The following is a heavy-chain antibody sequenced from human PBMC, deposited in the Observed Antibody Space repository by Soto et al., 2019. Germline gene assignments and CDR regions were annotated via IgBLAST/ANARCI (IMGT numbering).Heavy chain of an antibody. J-gene: IGHJ4*02. CDR3: AKDPPISYDSSGYYYDAVGYFDY. V-gene: IGHV3-33*06. CDR2: IWYDGSNK. CDR1: GFTFSSYG. Sequence: GGSLRLSCAASGFTFSSYGMHWVRQAPGKGLEWVAVIWYDGSNKYYADSVKGRFTISRDNSKNTLYLQMNSLRAEDTAVYYCAKDPPISYDSSGYYYDAVGYFDYWGQGTLVTVSS. D-gene: IGHD3-22*01.